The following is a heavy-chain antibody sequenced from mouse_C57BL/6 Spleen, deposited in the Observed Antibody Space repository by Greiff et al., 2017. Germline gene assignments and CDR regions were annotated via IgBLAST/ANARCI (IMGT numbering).Heavy chain of an antibody. D-gene: IGHD2-3*01. CDR1: GFTFSDYY. Sequence: EVKLMESEGGLVQPGSSMKLSCTASGFTFSDYYMAWVRQVPEKGLEWVANINYDGSSTYYLDSLKSRFIISRDNAKNILYLQMSSLKSEDTATYYCARGRGDDGRDFDYWGQGTTLTVSS. V-gene: IGHV5-16*01. J-gene: IGHJ2*01. CDR3: ARGRGDDGRDFDY. CDR2: INYDGSST.